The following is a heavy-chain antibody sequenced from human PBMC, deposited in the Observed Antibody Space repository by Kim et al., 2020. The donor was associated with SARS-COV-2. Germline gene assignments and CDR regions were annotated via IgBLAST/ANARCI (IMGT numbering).Heavy chain of an antibody. CDR1: GYTFTGYY. D-gene: IGHD3-22*01. Sequence: ASVKVSCKASGYTFTGYYMHWVRQAPGQGLEWMGRINPNSGGTNYAQKFQGRVTMTRDTSISTAYMELSRLRSDDTAVYYCARRANYYDSSGYPHDAFDIWGQGTMVTVSS. CDR3: ARRANYYDSSGYPHDAFDI. CDR2: INPNSGGT. J-gene: IGHJ3*02. V-gene: IGHV1-2*06.